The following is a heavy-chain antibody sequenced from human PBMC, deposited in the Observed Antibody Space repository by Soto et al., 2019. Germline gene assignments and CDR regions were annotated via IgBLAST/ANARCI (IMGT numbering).Heavy chain of an antibody. D-gene: IGHD1-26*01. CDR3: ARNRWELPYFDY. CDR1: GFTFSSYE. V-gene: IGHV3-48*03. J-gene: IGHJ4*02. Sequence: XGSLRLSCAAAGFTFSSYEMNWVRQAPGKGLEWVSYISSSGSTIYYADSVKGRFTISRDNAKNSLYLQMNSLRAEDTAVYYCARNRWELPYFDYWGQGNLVTVSS. CDR2: ISSSGSTI.